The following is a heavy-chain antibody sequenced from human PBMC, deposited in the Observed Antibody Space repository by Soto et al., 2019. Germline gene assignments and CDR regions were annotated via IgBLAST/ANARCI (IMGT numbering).Heavy chain of an antibody. Sequence: QVQLQESGPGLVKPSETLSLTCTVSGGSISSYYWSWIRQPPGKGLEWIVYIYYSGSTNYNPYLNSRVTISVDTSKHQFSLTLSSVTAADTAVYYCARTLFGCAVCFVPWGQGPMVTVSS. J-gene: IGHJ5*02. D-gene: IGHD3-10*02. CDR3: ARTLFGCAVCFVP. V-gene: IGHV4-59*01. CDR2: IYYSGST. CDR1: GGSISSYY.